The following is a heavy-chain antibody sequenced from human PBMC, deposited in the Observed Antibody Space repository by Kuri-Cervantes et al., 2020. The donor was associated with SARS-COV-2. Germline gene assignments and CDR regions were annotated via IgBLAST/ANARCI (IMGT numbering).Heavy chain of an antibody. D-gene: IGHD1-1*01. CDR2: ISYDGSNK. V-gene: IGHV3-30*19. CDR3: ARDVTTGTTSKSLRSAFDI. Sequence: GESLKISCAASGFTFSSYGMHWVRQAPGKGLEWVAVISYDGSNKYYADSVKGRFTISRDNSKNTLYLQMNSLRAEDTAVYYCARDVTTGTTSKSLRSAFDIWGQGTMVTVSS. CDR1: GFTFSSYG. J-gene: IGHJ3*02.